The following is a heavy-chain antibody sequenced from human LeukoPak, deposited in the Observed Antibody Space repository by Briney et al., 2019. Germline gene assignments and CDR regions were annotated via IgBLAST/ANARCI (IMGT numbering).Heavy chain of an antibody. D-gene: IGHD6-6*01. J-gene: IGHJ5*02. CDR2: ISAYNGNT. Sequence: ASVKVSCKASGYTFTNYGISWVRQAPGQGLEWMGWISAYNGNTDYAQNLQGRVTMTTDTSTTTAYMELRSLRSDDTAVYYCARDWAIAARTNCFDPWGQGTLVTVSS. V-gene: IGHV1-18*01. CDR1: GYTFTNYG. CDR3: ARDWAIAARTNCFDP.